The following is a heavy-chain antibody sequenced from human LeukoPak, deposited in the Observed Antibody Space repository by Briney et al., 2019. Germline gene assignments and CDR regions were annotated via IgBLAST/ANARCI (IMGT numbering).Heavy chain of an antibody. V-gene: IGHV4-4*02. CDR1: GGSISSSSW. D-gene: IGHD2-15*01. CDR3: ARNPGSESPGW. Sequence: PSETLSLTCGVSGGSISSSSWWSWVRQPPGKGLEWIGEIYHSGSTNYNPSLESRVTISVDKSKNQFSLKLSSVTAADTAVYYCARNPGSESPGWWGQGILVTVSS. J-gene: IGHJ4*02. CDR2: IYHSGST.